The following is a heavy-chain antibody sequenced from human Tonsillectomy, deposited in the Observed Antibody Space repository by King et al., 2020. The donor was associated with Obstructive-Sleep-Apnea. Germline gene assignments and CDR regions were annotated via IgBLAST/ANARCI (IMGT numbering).Heavy chain of an antibody. CDR3: ARGPYGDYEAY. Sequence: VQLQQWGAGLLKPSETLSLTCAVYGGSFNSYSWSWIRQPPGKGLEWIGEIYYSGSTNYNPSLKSRVTISLDTSKNQFSLHLSSVTAADTAVYYCARGPYGDYEAYWGKGTLVTVSS. D-gene: IGHD4-17*01. CDR1: GGSFNSYS. CDR2: IYYSGST. V-gene: IGHV4-34*01. J-gene: IGHJ4*02.